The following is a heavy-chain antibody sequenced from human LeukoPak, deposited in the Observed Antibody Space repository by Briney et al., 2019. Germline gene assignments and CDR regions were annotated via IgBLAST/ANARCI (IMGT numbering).Heavy chain of an antibody. CDR1: GFTFDDYA. CDR2: ISWNSGSI. D-gene: IGHD6-19*01. V-gene: IGHV3-9*01. J-gene: IGHJ4*02. CDR3: AKDMGRSGWYGDY. Sequence: PGRSLRLSCAASGFTFDDYAMHWVRQAPGKGLEWVSGISWNSGSIGYADSVKGRFTISRDNAKTSLYLQMNSLRAEDTALYYCAKDMGRSGWYGDYWGQGTLVTVSS.